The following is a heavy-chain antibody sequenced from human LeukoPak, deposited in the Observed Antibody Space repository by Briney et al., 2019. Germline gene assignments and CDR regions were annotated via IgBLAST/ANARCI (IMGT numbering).Heavy chain of an antibody. CDR3: ARPGPPYSSGWFPFDY. V-gene: IGHV4-34*01. D-gene: IGHD6-19*01. J-gene: IGHJ4*02. Sequence: SETLSLTCAVYGGSFSGYCWSWIRQPPGKGLEWIGEINHSGSTNYNPSLKSRVTISVDTSKNQFSLKLSSVTAADTAVYYCARPGPPYSSGWFPFDYWGQGTLVTVSS. CDR2: INHSGST. CDR1: GGSFSGYC.